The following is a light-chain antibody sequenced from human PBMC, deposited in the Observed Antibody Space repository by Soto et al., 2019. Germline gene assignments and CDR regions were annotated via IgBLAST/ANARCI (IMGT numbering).Light chain of an antibody. J-gene: IGKJ1*01. CDR3: QQYNNWTRT. CDR2: GAS. Sequence: EIVFTQSPGTLSLSPGERATLSCRASQSVSSSHLAWYQHKHGQAPRLLIYGASTRDTGIPARFSGSGSGTEFTLTISSLQSEDFAVYYCQQYNNWTRTFGQGTKVDIK. CDR1: QSVSSSH. V-gene: IGKV3-15*01.